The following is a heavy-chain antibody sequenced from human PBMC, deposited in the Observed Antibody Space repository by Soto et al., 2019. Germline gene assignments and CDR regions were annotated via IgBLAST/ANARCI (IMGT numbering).Heavy chain of an antibody. CDR1: GGSISSGGYY. J-gene: IGHJ5*02. CDR2: IYYSGST. Sequence: QVQLQESGPGLVKPSQTLSLPCTVSGGSISSGGYYWSWFRQHPGKGLEWIGYIYYSGSTYYNPSLKNRVTISVDTSKNQFSLKLSSVTAADTAVYYCARDSGYYDSTGYYPWGQGTLVTVSS. V-gene: IGHV4-31*03. CDR3: ARDSGYYDSTGYYP. D-gene: IGHD3-22*01.